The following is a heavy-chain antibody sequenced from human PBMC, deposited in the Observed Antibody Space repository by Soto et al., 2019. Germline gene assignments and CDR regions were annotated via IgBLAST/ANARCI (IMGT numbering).Heavy chain of an antibody. CDR3: ARVGYQPLLYSGFVS. CDR2: IYHSGST. D-gene: IGHD2-2*02. V-gene: IGHV4-4*02. J-gene: IGHJ4*02. Sequence: QVQLQESGPGLVKPSGTLSLTCAVSGGSISSSNWWSWVRQPPGKGLEWIGEIYHSGSTNYNPSLTSRVTISVDKSKNQFSLKLSSVTAADTAVYYCARVGYQPLLYSGFVSWGQGTLFTVSS. CDR1: GGSISSSNW.